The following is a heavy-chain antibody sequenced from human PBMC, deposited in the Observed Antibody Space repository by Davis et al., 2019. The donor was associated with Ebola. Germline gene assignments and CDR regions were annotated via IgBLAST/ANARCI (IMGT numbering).Heavy chain of an antibody. V-gene: IGHV3-53*01. CDR3: ARDLGYSDYVGY. Sequence: GGSLRLSCAASGFTVSSNYMSWVRQAPGKGLEWVSVIYSGGSTYYADSVKGRFTISRDNSKNTLYLQMNSLRAEDTAVYYCARDLGYSDYVGYWGQGTLVTVSS. CDR1: GFTVSSNY. CDR2: IYSGGST. J-gene: IGHJ4*02. D-gene: IGHD4-11*01.